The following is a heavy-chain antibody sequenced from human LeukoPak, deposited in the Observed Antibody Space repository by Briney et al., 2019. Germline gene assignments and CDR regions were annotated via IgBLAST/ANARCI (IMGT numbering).Heavy chain of an antibody. CDR1: GGSISSYY. V-gene: IGHV4-4*07. D-gene: IGHD2-2*01. Sequence: PSETLSLTCTVSGGSISSYYWSWIRQPPGKGLEWIGRIYTSGSTNYNPSLKSRVTMSVDTSKNQFSLKLSSVTAADTAVYYCARDSLTVVVPAAPPSWFDPWGQGTLVTVSS. CDR2: IYTSGST. CDR3: ARDSLTVVVPAAPPSWFDP. J-gene: IGHJ5*02.